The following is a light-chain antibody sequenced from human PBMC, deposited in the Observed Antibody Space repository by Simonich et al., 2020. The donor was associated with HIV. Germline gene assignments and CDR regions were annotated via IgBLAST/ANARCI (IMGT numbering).Light chain of an antibody. CDR3: QVWDSSSDHVV. CDR2: DDG. Sequence: SYVLTQPPSVSVAPGKTARITCGGNNIGSKSVHWDQQKPGQAPVLVGYDDGDRPSGITERFSGSNSGNTATLTISRVEAGDEADYYCQVWDSSSDHVVFGGGTKLTVL. J-gene: IGLJ2*01. V-gene: IGLV3-21*03. CDR1: NIGSKS.